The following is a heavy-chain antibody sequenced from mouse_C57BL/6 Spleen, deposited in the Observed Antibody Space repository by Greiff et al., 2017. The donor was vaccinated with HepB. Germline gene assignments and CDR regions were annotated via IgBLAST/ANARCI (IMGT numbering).Heavy chain of an antibody. CDR3: ARRSSYTHYYAMDY. Sequence: VKLMESGPGLVQPSQSLSITCTVSGFSLTSYGVHWVRQSPGKGLEWLGVIWSGGSTDYNAAFISRLSISKDNSKSQVFFKMNSLQADDTAIYYCARRSSYTHYYAMDYWGQGTSVTVSS. D-gene: IGHD1-1*01. CDR1: GFSLTSYG. J-gene: IGHJ4*01. V-gene: IGHV2-2*01. CDR2: IWSGGST.